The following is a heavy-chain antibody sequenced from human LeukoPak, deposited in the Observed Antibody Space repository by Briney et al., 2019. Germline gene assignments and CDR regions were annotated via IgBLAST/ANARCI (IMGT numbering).Heavy chain of an antibody. Sequence: PGGSLRLSCVASGLTFDSSSMNWVRQAPGTGLEWVSYISGSSSTIYYADSAKGRFTVSGDNAKNSLYLQMDSLRDEDTAVYYCATRGKYFDYWGQGTLVTVSS. D-gene: IGHD3-16*01. V-gene: IGHV3-48*02. CDR2: ISGSSSTI. CDR3: ATRGKYFDY. J-gene: IGHJ4*02. CDR1: GLTFDSSS.